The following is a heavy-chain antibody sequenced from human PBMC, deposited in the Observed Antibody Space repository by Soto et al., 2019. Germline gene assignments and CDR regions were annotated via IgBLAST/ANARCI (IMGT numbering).Heavy chain of an antibody. J-gene: IGHJ4*02. CDR2: ISAYNGNT. CDR3: ARHPLRITMIVVALGGYYFDY. D-gene: IGHD3-22*01. CDR1: GYTFTSYG. Sequence: ASVNVSCKASGYTFTSYGISWVRQAPGQGLEWMGWISAYNGNTNYAQKLQGRVTMTTDTSTSTAYMELRSLRSDDTAVYYCARHPLRITMIVVALGGYYFDYWGQGTLVTVSS. V-gene: IGHV1-18*01.